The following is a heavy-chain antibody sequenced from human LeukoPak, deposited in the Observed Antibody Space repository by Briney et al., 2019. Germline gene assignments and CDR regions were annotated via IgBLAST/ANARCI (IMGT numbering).Heavy chain of an antibody. V-gene: IGHV3-48*03. J-gene: IGHJ4*02. CDR2: ISSSGSTI. D-gene: IGHD4-23*01. Sequence: PGGSLRLSCAASGFTFSSYEMNWVRQAPGKGLEWVSYISSSGSTIYYADSVKGRFTISRDNSKNTLYLQMNSLRAEGTAVYYCARVPYFLPGGAKKVVTLNVLDYWGQGTLVTVSS. CDR1: GFTFSSYE. CDR3: ARVPYFLPGGAKKVVTLNVLDY.